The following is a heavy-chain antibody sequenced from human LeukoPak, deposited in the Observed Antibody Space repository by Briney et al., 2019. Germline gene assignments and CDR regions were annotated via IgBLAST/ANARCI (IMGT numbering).Heavy chain of an antibody. V-gene: IGHV3-11*04. CDR1: GFSFSDYY. J-gene: IGHJ6*04. Sequence: GGSLRLSCAASGFSFSDYYMSWIRQAPGKGLDWISYISSSGGTIYYADSVKGRFTISRDNAKNSLYMQMNSLRAEDTAVYYCAELGITMIGGVWGKGTTVTISS. D-gene: IGHD3-10*02. CDR2: ISSSGGTI. CDR3: AELGITMIGGV.